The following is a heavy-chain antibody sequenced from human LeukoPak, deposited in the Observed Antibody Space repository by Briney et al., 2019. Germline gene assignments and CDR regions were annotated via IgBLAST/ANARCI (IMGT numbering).Heavy chain of an antibody. Sequence: AGPLTLSCAVSGFTFSSYAMTWIRQPPGKGLEWVCVIGASCADTYYSDPVNGRLTTSRDNSQNTLFLHMGVLRAAATAAYSCARRRGDTSCYYLSAFYDWGQGTTVTVSS. V-gene: IGHV3-23*01. CDR3: ARRRGDTSCYYLSAFYD. J-gene: IGHJ3*01. CDR2: IGASCADT. D-gene: IGHD3-22*01. CDR1: GFTFSSYA.